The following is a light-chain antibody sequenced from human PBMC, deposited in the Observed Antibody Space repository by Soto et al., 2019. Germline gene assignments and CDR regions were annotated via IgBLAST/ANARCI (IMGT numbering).Light chain of an antibody. J-gene: IGLJ1*01. V-gene: IGLV2-14*01. CDR2: DVS. CDR3: SSYTSSRTYV. CDR1: SSDVGGYNY. Sequence: QSVLTQPASVSGSPGQSIAISCTGTSSDVGGYNYVSRYQQHPGKAPKLMVYDVSNRPSGVSNRFSGSKSGNTASLTISGLQAEDEADYYCSSYTSSRTYVFGPGTKVTV.